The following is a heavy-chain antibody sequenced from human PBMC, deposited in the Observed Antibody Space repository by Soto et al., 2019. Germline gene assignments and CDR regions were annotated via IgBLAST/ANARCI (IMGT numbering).Heavy chain of an antibody. CDR3: AKVFTPTQWGIAVGRYNRNPPNGFDY. J-gene: IGHJ4*02. V-gene: IGHV3-23*01. Sequence: EVQLLESGGGLVQPGGSLRLSCAASGFTFSSYAMSWVRQAPGKGLEWVSAISGSGGSTYYADSVKGRFTISRDNSKNTLYLQMNSLRAEDTAVYYCAKVFTPTQWGIAVGRYNRNPPNGFDYWGQGTLVTVSS. CDR1: GFTFSSYA. CDR2: ISGSGGST. D-gene: IGHD6-19*01.